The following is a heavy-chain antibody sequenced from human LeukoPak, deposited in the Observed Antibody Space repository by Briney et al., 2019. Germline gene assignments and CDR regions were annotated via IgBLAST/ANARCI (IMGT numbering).Heavy chain of an antibody. Sequence: PSETLSLTCAVSGGSISSSDWWSWVRQPPGKGLEWIGEIYHSGSTKYNPSLKSRVTISVDTSKNQFSLKLSSVTAADTAVYYCARRQDIVVVPAAIRGGNAFDIWGQGTMVTVSS. V-gene: IGHV4-4*02. CDR2: IYHSGST. CDR3: ARRQDIVVVPAAIRGGNAFDI. CDR1: GGSISSSDW. J-gene: IGHJ3*02. D-gene: IGHD2-2*02.